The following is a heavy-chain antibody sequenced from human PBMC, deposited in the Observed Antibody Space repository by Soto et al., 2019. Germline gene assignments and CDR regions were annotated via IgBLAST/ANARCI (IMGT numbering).Heavy chain of an antibody. CDR2: IIPIFGTA. J-gene: IGHJ4*02. D-gene: IGHD3-22*01. CDR3: ARAAQHYYDSSGYYARPGLHFDY. CDR1: GGTFSSYA. V-gene: IGHV1-69*13. Sequence: SVKVSCKASGGTFSSYAISWVRQAPGQGLEWMGGIIPIFGTANYAQKFQGRVTITADESTSTAYMELSSLRSEDTAVYYCARAAQHYYDSSGYYARPGLHFDYWGQGTLVTVSS.